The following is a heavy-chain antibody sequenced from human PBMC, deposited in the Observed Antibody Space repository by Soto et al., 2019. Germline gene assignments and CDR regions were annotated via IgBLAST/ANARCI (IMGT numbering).Heavy chain of an antibody. CDR3: ARGGSSSWNPAFDI. V-gene: IGHV3-20*04. CDR2: INWNGGST. Sequence: GGSLRLSCAASGFTFDDYGMSWVRQAPGKGLEWVSGINWNGGSTGNADSVKGRFTISRDNAKNSLYLQMNSLRAEDTALYYCARGGSSSWNPAFDIWGKGTMVTVS. D-gene: IGHD6-13*01. CDR1: GFTFDDYG. J-gene: IGHJ3*02.